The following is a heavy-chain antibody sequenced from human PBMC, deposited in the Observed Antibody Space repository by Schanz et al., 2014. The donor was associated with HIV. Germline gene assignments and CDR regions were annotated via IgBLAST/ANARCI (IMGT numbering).Heavy chain of an antibody. V-gene: IGHV3-9*01. CDR2: ISWNSGSI. CDR1: GFTFDDYA. CDR3: AKDAARIYYDILTGPFDS. J-gene: IGHJ4*02. D-gene: IGHD3-9*01. Sequence: EVQLVESGGGLVQPGRSLRLSCAASGFTFDDYAMHWVRQAPGKGLEWVSGISWNSGSIGYADSVKGRFTISRDNAKNSLYLQMNSLRAEDTALYYCAKDAARIYYDILTGPFDSWGQGTLVTVSS.